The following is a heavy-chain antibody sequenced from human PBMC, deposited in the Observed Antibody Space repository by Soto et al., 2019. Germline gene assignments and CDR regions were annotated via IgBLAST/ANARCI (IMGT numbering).Heavy chain of an antibody. J-gene: IGHJ3*01. V-gene: IGHV1-18*01. Sequence: QVQLVQSGAEVKKPGASVKVSCTASGYTFTNYGITWVRQAPGQGLEWMGWISDYNRNTNYAQKAQDRVTMTTDTSTSTAYRELRSLRSDATAVYYCARERVNGDAFDLWGQGCLVTVSS. CDR3: ARERVNGDAFDL. CDR2: ISDYNRNT. CDR1: GYTFTNYG.